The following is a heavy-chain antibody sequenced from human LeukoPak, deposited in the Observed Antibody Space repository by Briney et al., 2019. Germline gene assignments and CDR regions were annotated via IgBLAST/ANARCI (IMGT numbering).Heavy chain of an antibody. V-gene: IGHV4-39*01. J-gene: IGHJ4*02. Sequence: RTSETLSLTCTVSGGSISRFSYYWAWLRQPPGKGLEWIGSFYYPGSTYSNPSLKSRLTIFADTSKNQFSLKLSSVTAADTAVYYCARSRGYSYGTTFLDYWGQGTLVTVSS. CDR3: ARSRGYSYGTTFLDY. CDR2: FYYPGST. D-gene: IGHD5-18*01. CDR1: GGSISRFSYY.